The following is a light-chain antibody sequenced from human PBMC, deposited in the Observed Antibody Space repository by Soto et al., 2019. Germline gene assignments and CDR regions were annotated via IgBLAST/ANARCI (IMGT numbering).Light chain of an antibody. Sequence: EIVLTQSPGTLSLSPGERATLSCRASQSVSSSYLAWYQQKPGQAPRLLIYGASSRATGIPDRFSGSGSGTDFTLTISRLEPEDFALYYCQQYGSSPPGVTFGGGTKVEIK. J-gene: IGKJ4*01. CDR2: GAS. CDR3: QQYGSSPPGVT. CDR1: QSVSSSY. V-gene: IGKV3-20*01.